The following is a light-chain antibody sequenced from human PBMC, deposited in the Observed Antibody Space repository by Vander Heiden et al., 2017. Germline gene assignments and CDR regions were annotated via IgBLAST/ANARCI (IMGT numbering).Light chain of an antibody. Sequence: DVQMTQSHSTPSASVGDRVTLTCRASQTISEWLAWSQQKQEEPPNLRIYKASSLRSGVPTRVSGSGSGTELDLTITSMQHEDFATYYCHRYDRSPHTFGGGTKLEI. J-gene: IGKJ4*01. CDR1: QTISEW. CDR2: KAS. V-gene: IGKV1-5*03. CDR3: HRYDRSPHT.